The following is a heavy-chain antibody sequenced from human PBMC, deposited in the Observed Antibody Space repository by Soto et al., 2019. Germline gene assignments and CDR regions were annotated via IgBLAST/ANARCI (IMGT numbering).Heavy chain of an antibody. CDR1: GASISSTSSGDW. V-gene: IGHV4-4*02. Sequence: QVQLQESGPGLVKPSGTLSLTCTVSGASISSTSSGDWWSWVRQPPGKGLEWIGEIHHSGSTNYNPSPKSRVTMSVDKSKNQFSLRLSSVTAADTAVYSCAKMVGATLVDYWGQGTLVTVSS. CDR3: AKMVGATLVDY. D-gene: IGHD1-26*01. CDR2: IHHSGST. J-gene: IGHJ4*02.